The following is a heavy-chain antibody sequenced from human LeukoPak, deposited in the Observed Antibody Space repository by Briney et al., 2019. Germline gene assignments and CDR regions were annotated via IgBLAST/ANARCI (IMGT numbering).Heavy chain of an antibody. Sequence: ASVKVSCKASGYTFTSYGISWVRQAPGQGLEWMGWISAYNGNTNYAQKLQGRVTMTTDTSTSTAYMELRSLRSDDTAVYYCARDYDTSGYYFSRYFQYWGQGTLVTVSS. V-gene: IGHV1-18*01. CDR3: ARDYDTSGYYFSRYFQY. CDR1: GYTFTSYG. D-gene: IGHD3-22*01. CDR2: ISAYNGNT. J-gene: IGHJ1*01.